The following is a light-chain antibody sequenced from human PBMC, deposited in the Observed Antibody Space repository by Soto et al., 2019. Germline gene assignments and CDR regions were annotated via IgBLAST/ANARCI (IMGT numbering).Light chain of an antibody. CDR3: SSYTSSSVL. Sequence: QSALTQPPSMSGSPGQSVTISCTGTSSDVGSYNRVSWYQQPPGTAPQLIIYEVDNRPSGVPDRFSGSRSGNTASLTISGLQAEDEADYYCSSYTSSSVLFGGGTQLTVL. J-gene: IGLJ2*01. V-gene: IGLV2-18*02. CDR1: SSDVGSYNR. CDR2: EVD.